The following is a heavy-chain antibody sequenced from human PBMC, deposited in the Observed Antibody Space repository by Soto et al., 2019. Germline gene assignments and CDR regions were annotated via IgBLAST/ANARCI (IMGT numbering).Heavy chain of an antibody. CDR1: AFTFSDYF. CDR2: INNDDNHR. J-gene: IGHJ4*02. D-gene: IGHD3-3*01. Sequence: PWGSLRLPCAGSAFTFSDYFITWIRQAPGEGLEWISYINNDDNHRKYADSVKGRFTVSRDNVKNSVFLQMNSLRPDDTALYYCGKRDTIFGVVDDWGPGTLVTV. V-gene: IGHV3-11*06. CDR3: GKRDTIFGVVDD.